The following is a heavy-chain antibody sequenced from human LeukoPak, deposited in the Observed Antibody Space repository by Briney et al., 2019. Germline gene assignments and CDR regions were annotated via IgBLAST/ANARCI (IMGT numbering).Heavy chain of an antibody. CDR1: GFTSDNYG. CDR2: IVAYGDRT. J-gene: IGHJ4*02. Sequence: PGGSLRLSCAASGFTSDNYGLSWVRQAPGRGLDWVSAIVAYGDRTHYADSVKGRFTISRDNSKNTLYLQMNSLRGEDTAVYYCVRDGGLHTNFDYWGQGTLVTVSS. D-gene: IGHD2-15*01. V-gene: IGHV3-23*01. CDR3: VRDGGLHTNFDY.